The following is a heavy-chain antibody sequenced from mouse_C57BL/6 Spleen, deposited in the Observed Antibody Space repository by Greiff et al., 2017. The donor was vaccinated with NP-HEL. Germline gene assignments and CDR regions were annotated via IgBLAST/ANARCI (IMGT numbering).Heavy chain of an antibody. Sequence: VQLQQPGAELVKPGASVKLSCKASGYTFTSYWMHWVKQRPGQGLEWIGMIHPNSGSTNYNEKFKSKATLTVDKSSSTAYTQLSSLTSEDSAVYYCARSTNYYGSRYEYFDVWGTGTTVTVSS. D-gene: IGHD1-1*01. CDR2: IHPNSGST. CDR1: GYTFTSYW. V-gene: IGHV1-64*01. CDR3: ARSTNYYGSRYEYFDV. J-gene: IGHJ1*03.